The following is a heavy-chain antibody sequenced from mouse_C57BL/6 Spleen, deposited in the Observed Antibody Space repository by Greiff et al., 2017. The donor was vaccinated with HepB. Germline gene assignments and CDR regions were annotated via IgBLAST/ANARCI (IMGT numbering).Heavy chain of an antibody. CDR2: INPNNGGT. V-gene: IGHV1-26*01. Sequence: VQLQQSGPELVKPGASVKISCKASGYTFTDYYMNWVKQSPGKSLEWIGDINPNNGGTGYNQKFKGKATLTVDKSSSTAYMELRSLTSADSAVYDCARFYNWDGAMDYWGQGTSVTVSS. D-gene: IGHD4-1*02. CDR3: ARFYNWDGAMDY. CDR1: GYTFTDYY. J-gene: IGHJ4*01.